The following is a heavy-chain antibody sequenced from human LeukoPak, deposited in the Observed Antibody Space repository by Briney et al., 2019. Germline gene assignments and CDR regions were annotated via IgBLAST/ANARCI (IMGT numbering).Heavy chain of an antibody. CDR1: GGYISSYY. Sequence: PSETLSLSCTVSGGYISSYYWSWIRQPAVKGLEWIGRIYTSGSTNYNPSLKSRVTMSVDTSKNQFSLKLSSVTAADTAVYYCARAPGFYYDSSGYRQYYYYYMDVWGKRTTVTVSS. V-gene: IGHV4-4*07. D-gene: IGHD3-22*01. CDR2: IYTSGST. CDR3: ARAPGFYYDSSGYRQYYYYYMDV. J-gene: IGHJ6*03.